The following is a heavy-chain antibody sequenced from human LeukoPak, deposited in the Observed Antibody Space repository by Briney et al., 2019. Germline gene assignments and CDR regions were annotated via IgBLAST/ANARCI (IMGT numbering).Heavy chain of an antibody. D-gene: IGHD3-10*01. J-gene: IGHJ4*02. CDR2: LASGASP. V-gene: IGHV3-23*01. CDR3: AKFERYYYGSGSSDY. Sequence: GGSLRLSCAASGFTFSTYAMSWVRQAPGKGLEWVSALASGASPSYADSVKGRFTISRDNSKNTLYLQMNSLRAEDTAVYYCAKFERYYYGSGSSDYWGQGTLVTVSS. CDR1: GFTFSTYA.